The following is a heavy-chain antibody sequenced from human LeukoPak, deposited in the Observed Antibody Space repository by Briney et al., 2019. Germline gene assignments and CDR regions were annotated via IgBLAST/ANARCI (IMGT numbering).Heavy chain of an antibody. CDR2: INHSGST. CDR3: ARIAAAGTEKIDY. D-gene: IGHD6-13*01. V-gene: IGHV4-34*01. CDR1: GGSFSGYY. J-gene: IGHJ4*02. Sequence: PSETLSLTCAVYGGSFSGYYWSWIRQPPGKGLEWIGEINHSGSTNYNPSLKSRVTISVDTSKNQFSLKLSSVTAADTAVYYCARIAAAGTEKIDYWGQGTLVTVSS.